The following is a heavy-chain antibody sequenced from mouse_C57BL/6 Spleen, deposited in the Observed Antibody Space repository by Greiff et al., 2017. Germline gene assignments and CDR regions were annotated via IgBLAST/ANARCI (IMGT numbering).Heavy chain of an antibody. V-gene: IGHV1-82*01. D-gene: IGHD1-1*01. CDR1: GYAFSSSW. CDR2: IYPGDGDT. CDR3: AREGGDYVYFDV. J-gene: IGHJ1*03. Sequence: VQLQQSGPELVKPGASVKISCKASGYAFSSSWMNWVKQRPGKGLEWIGRIYPGDGDTNYNGKFKGKATLTAAKSSSTAYMQLSSLTSEDSAVYFCAREGGDYVYFDVWGTGTTVTVSS.